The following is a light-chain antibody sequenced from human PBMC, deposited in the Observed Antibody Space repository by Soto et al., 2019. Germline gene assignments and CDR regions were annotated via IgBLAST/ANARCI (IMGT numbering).Light chain of an antibody. CDR2: EVS. Sequence: QSALTQPASVSGSPGQTITISCTGTGSDVGGYNYLSWYQQHPGKAPKVMIYEVSNRPSGVSNRFSGSKSGNTASLTISGLQAEDEADYFCSSYTTSGTPVFGGGTQLTVL. CDR1: GSDVGGYNY. V-gene: IGLV2-14*01. CDR3: SSYTTSGTPV. J-gene: IGLJ3*02.